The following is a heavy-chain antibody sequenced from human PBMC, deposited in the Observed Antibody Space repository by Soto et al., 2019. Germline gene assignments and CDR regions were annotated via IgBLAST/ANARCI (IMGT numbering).Heavy chain of an antibody. J-gene: IGHJ3*02. D-gene: IGHD3-22*01. CDR1: GFTFSSYA. V-gene: IGHV3-64D*06. Sequence: PWGALRLSCSASGFTFSSYAMHWVRHASGKGREYVSAISSNGGSTYYADSVKGRFTISRDNSKTTLYLQMSSLRAEDTAVYYCVKGMIVVVIGDASDIWGQGATVNVS. CDR2: ISSNGGST. CDR3: VKGMIVVVIGDASDI.